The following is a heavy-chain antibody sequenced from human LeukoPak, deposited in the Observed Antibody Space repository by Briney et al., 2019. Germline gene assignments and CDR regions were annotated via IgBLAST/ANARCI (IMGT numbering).Heavy chain of an antibody. CDR1: GFTFSSYS. CDR3: ARDLPDEVPSFDL. D-gene: IGHD1-1*01. Sequence: KPGGSLRFSCAASGFTFSSYSMNWVRQAPGKGLEWASSISSSRSYIYYVDSVKGRFTISRDNAKNSLYLQMNSLRAEDTAVYYCARDLPDEVPSFDLWGRGTLVTVSS. V-gene: IGHV3-21*01. J-gene: IGHJ2*01. CDR2: ISSSRSYI.